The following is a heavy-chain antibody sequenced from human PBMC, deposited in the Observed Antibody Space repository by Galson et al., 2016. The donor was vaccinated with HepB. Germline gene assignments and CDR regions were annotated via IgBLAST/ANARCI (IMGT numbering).Heavy chain of an antibody. J-gene: IGHJ3*02. CDR2: ISGSGSTT. CDR1: TFTFSSYA. CDR3: AKHLESGYSYGSLDAFDI. D-gene: IGHD5-18*01. V-gene: IGHV3-23*01. Sequence: SLRLSCAASTFTFSSYAMRWVRQAPGKGLEWVSTISGSGSTTYYADSVKGRFTVSRDNFKNTLYLQMNSLRAEDTAVYYCAKHLESGYSYGSLDAFDIWGQGTMVTVSS.